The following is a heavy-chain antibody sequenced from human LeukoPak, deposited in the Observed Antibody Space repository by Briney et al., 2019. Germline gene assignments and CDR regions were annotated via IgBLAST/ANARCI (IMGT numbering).Heavy chain of an antibody. CDR2: IDPSDSET. CDR3: ARQTAMGRSGDY. J-gene: IGHJ4*02. D-gene: IGHD5-18*01. CDR1: GYSFTSYW. Sequence: GASLKISCKASGYSFTSYWIGWVRQMPGKGVEWMGIIDPSDSETRYTPSFQGQVTISVDKSLTTADLQWNSLKASDTAMYYCARQTAMGRSGDYWGQGTLVTVSS. V-gene: IGHV5-51*01.